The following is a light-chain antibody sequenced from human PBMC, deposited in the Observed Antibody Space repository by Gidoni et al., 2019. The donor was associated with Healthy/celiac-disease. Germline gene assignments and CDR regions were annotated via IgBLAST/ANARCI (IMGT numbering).Light chain of an antibody. CDR1: QSVSSSY. J-gene: IGKJ1*01. CDR2: GAS. V-gene: IGKV3-20*01. CDR3: QQYGSSPST. Sequence: EIVLTQSPGTLSSSPGERATLSCSASQSVSSSYLAWYQQKPGQAPRLLIYGASSRATGIPDRFSGSGSGTDFTLTISRLEPEDFAVYYCQQYGSSPSTFXXXTKVEIK.